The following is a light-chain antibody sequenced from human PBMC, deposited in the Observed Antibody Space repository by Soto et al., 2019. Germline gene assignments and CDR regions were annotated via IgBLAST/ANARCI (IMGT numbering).Light chain of an antibody. CDR3: QQYGSSPWT. Sequence: EVVLTQSPATLSVSPGEGVTLSCSAHRVIGDTLAWHQHKPGQAPRLLIYAASRRATGIPDRFSGSGSGTDFTLTISRLEPEDFAVYYCQQYGSSPWTFGQGTKVDIK. J-gene: IGKJ1*01. CDR1: HRVIGDT. CDR2: AAS. V-gene: IGKV3-20*01.